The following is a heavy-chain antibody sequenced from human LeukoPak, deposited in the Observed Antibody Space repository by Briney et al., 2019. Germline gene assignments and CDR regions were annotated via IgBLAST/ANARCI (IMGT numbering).Heavy chain of an antibody. CDR1: GFTFRSYA. D-gene: IGHD2-15*01. Sequence: GGALRLSCAASGFTFRSYAMSWVRQAPGKGLEGVSAISGSGGSTYYADSVNGPFTISRDNSKNTLYLQMNSLRAEDTAVYYCAKGGYCSGGSCHTPADWFDPWGQGTLVTVSS. V-gene: IGHV3-23*01. CDR2: ISGSGGST. CDR3: AKGGYCSGGSCHTPADWFDP. J-gene: IGHJ5*02.